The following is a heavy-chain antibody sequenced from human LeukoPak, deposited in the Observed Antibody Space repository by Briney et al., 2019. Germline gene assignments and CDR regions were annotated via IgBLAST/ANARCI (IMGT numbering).Heavy chain of an antibody. J-gene: IGHJ3*02. CDR2: ISSLGSYI. CDR1: GFTFSSYS. V-gene: IGHV3-21*01. Sequence: GGSLRLSCAAAGFTFSSYSMNWVRQAPGKGLEWVSCISSLGSYIYYADSVKGRFTVSRDNAKNSLYLQMNSLRAEDTAVYYCARDTGPTFYYDSSGHDAFDIWGQGTMVTVSS. CDR3: ARDTGPTFYYDSSGHDAFDI. D-gene: IGHD3-22*01.